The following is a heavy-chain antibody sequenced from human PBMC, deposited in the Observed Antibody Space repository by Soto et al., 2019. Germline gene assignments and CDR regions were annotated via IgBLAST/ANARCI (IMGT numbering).Heavy chain of an antibody. CDR3: ESQQLVTYYRGRDG. J-gene: IGHJ6*04. D-gene: IGHD6-13*01. CDR2: IHYSGST. Sequence: SETLSLTCPVSGGSISNYYWNWIRQSPGRGLEWIGDIHYSGSTNYNPSLKGRVAISVDTSKNQFSLKLSSVTAADTAGYYCESQQLVTYYRGRDGGGKGTRATVPS. V-gene: IGHV4-59*08. CDR1: GGSISNYY.